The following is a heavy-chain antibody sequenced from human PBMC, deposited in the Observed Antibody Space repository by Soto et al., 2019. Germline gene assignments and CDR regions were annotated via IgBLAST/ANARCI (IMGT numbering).Heavy chain of an antibody. D-gene: IGHD2-2*01. J-gene: IGHJ4*02. CDR1: GFIFTNYA. Sequence: EMQLLESGGGLVQPGGSLRLSCAASGFIFTNYAMSWVRQAPGKGLEWVSGISGRGVITLYADSVKGRFTVSRDNSKSTLYLHIYSLGAEDTAVYFCAKGSRCTSSSCLVAPFDSWAQGTLVTVSS. CDR2: ISGRGVIT. CDR3: AKGSRCTSSSCLVAPFDS. V-gene: IGHV3-23*01.